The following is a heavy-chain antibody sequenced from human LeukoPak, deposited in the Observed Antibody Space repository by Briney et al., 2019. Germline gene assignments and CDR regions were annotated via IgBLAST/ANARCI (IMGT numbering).Heavy chain of an antibody. CDR1: GFTFSSYW. CDR3: AREIPGDYDFWSGYYRYYYYYYMDV. D-gene: IGHD3-3*01. CDR2: IKQDGSEK. Sequence: GGSLRLSCAASGFTFSSYWMSWVRQAPGKGLEWVANIKQDGSEKYYVDSVKGRFTISRDNAKNSLYLQMNSLRAEDTAVYYCAREIPGDYDFWSGYYRYYYYYYMDVWGKGTTVTVSS. J-gene: IGHJ6*03. V-gene: IGHV3-7*01.